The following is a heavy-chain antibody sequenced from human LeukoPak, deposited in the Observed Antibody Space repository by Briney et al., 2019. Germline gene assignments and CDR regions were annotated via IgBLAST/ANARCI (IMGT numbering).Heavy chain of an antibody. Sequence: ASVKVSCKASGYIFTGYNMHWVRQAPGQGLEWMGRINPNSGGTNYAQKFQGRVTMTRETSISTAYMELSGLESVDTAVYYCARDQRWFGQSDTYFDYWGQGTLVTVSS. J-gene: IGHJ4*02. CDR2: INPNSGGT. CDR1: GYIFTGYN. V-gene: IGHV1-2*06. D-gene: IGHD3-10*01. CDR3: ARDQRWFGQSDTYFDY.